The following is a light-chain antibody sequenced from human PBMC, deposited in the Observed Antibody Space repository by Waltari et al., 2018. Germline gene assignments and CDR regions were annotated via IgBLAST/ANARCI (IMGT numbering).Light chain of an antibody. Sequence: QSVLTQPPSASGTPGQRVTIPCSGTSSNTGSNSVNRYPNLPGAAPQLLIYIDNQRPSGVPDRFSGSKSGSSATLAISGLQSEDEADYYCSSWDDSLKGPLFGGGTKLTVL. J-gene: IGLJ3*02. V-gene: IGLV1-44*01. CDR2: IDN. CDR3: SSWDDSLKGPL. CDR1: SSNTGSNS.